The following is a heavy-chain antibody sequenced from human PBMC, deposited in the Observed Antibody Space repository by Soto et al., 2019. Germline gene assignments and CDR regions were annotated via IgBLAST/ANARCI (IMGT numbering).Heavy chain of an antibody. CDR2: ISPKSTYR. Sequence: LRLSCPTSGFPFSDYYMSWIRQAPGKGLEWLSHISPKSTYRNYADSVKGRFTISRDNTKSSLFPQMNSLGVEDTAVYYCVRGGGGGLFEHWGQGVLVTVSS. J-gene: IGHJ4*02. V-gene: IGHV3-11*06. CDR3: VRGGGGGLFEH. D-gene: IGHD2-21*01. CDR1: GFPFSDYY.